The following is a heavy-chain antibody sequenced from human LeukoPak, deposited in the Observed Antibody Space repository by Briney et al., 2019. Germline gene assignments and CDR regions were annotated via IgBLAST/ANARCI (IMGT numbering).Heavy chain of an antibody. D-gene: IGHD6-6*01. CDR2: ICLYKGNT. V-gene: IGHV1-18*01. CDR1: VYDFMNYV. CDR3: TRGGPFFSRSSSKEYYFYY. J-gene: IGHJ4*02. Sequence: EASVKVSCKASVYDFMNYVITWVRHAPEQGRECMSWICLYKGNTDYKLQVRVTMTTDTYTSTDYMQLRNRTSDDTTVCYCTRGGPFFSRSSSKEYYFYYWGQGTLVTVCS.